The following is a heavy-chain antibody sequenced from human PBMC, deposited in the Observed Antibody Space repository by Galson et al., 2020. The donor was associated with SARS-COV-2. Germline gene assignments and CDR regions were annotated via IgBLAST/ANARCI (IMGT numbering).Heavy chain of an antibody. V-gene: IGHV3-73*01. Sequence: GGSLRLSFAASGFPSIGSAIHWVRQASGKGRYWVGRIRSKANSYSTAYAASVKGRFTISRDDSKKTTYLQMNSLKTEDTDVYYCTRPYYYDSSGYYGRAGRYYYYYMDVWGKGTTVTVSS. D-gene: IGHD3-22*01. J-gene: IGHJ6*03. CDR2: IRSKANSYST. CDR1: GFPSIGSA. CDR3: TRPYYYDSSGYYGRAGRYYYYYMDV.